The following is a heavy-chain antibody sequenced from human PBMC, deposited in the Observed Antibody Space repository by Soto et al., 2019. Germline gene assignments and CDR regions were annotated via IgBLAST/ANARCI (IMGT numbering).Heavy chain of an antibody. CDR3: ARVPVGVAAADYYFDY. D-gene: IGHD6-13*01. Sequence: PGGSLRLSCAASGFTFSSYWMHWVRQAPGKGLVWVSRINSDGSSTSYADSVKGRFTISRDNAKNTLYLQMNSLRAEDTAVYYCARVPVGVAAADYYFDYWGQGTLVTVSS. CDR2: INSDGSST. J-gene: IGHJ4*02. V-gene: IGHV3-74*01. CDR1: GFTFSSYW.